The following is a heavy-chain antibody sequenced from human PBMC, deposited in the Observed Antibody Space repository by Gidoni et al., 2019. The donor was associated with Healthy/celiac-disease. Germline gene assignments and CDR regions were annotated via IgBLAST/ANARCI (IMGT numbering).Heavy chain of an antibody. Sequence: QVQLVQSGAEVKKPRSSVKVSCKASGGNVSSYAISGVRQAPGQGLEWMGRIIPIFGIAHYAQKFQGRVTITADNSTSTAYRELSSLRSEDTAVYYCASGYSSSWEGPPLDYWGQGTLVTVSS. D-gene: IGHD6-13*01. J-gene: IGHJ4*02. CDR3: ASGYSSSWEGPPLDY. CDR2: IIPIFGIA. V-gene: IGHV1-69*04. CDR1: GGNVSSYA.